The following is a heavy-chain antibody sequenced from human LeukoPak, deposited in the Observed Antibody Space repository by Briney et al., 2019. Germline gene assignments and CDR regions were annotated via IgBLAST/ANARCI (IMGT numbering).Heavy chain of an antibody. J-gene: IGHJ4*02. CDR1: GFTFSSYW. D-gene: IGHD3-10*01. CDR2: IKQDGSEK. V-gene: IGHV3-7*01. Sequence: PGGSLRLSCAASGFTFSSYWMSWVRQASGKGLEWVANIKQDGSEKYYVDSVKGRFTISRDNAKNSLYLQMNSLRAEDTAVYYCATTSVMVRGVITDYWGQGTLVTVSS. CDR3: ATTSVMVRGVITDY.